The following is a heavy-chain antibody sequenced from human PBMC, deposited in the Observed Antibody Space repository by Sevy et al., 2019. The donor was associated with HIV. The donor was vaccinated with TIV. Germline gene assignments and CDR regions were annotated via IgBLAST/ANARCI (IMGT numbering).Heavy chain of an antibody. CDR1: GYTFTSYD. Sequence: ASVKVSCKASGYTFTSYDINWVRQATGQGLEWMGWMNPNSGNTGYAQKFQGRVTMTRNTSISTAYMELSSLRSEDTAVYYFARGRIEMATIWQDYWGQGTLVTVSS. J-gene: IGHJ4*02. CDR3: ARGRIEMATIWQDY. V-gene: IGHV1-8*01. CDR2: MNPNSGNT. D-gene: IGHD5-12*01.